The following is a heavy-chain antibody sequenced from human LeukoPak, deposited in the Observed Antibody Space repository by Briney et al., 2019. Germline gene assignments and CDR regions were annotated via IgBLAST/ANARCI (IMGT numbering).Heavy chain of an antibody. J-gene: IGHJ6*02. CDR1: EFTFSSYE. CDR2: ISSSGGTI. CDR3: ARGVAPYYYYGMDV. V-gene: IGHV3-48*03. Sequence: PGGSLRLSCAASEFTFSSYEMNWVRQAPGKGLEWVSYISSSGGTIYYADSLKGRFTISRDNAKNSLFLQMNSLRAEDTAVYYCARGVAPYYYYGMDVWGQGTTVTVSS.